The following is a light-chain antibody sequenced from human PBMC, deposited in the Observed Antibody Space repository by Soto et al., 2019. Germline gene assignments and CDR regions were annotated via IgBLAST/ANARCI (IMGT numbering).Light chain of an antibody. J-gene: IGLJ3*02. CDR3: ATWDASLNEWV. CDR2: ADD. CDR1: SSNIGSST. V-gene: IGLV1-44*01. Sequence: QSVLTQPPSASGTPGQRVTISCSGSSSNIGSSTVNWYQQLPGTAPKLLIYADDQRPPGVPDRFSGSKSGTSASLAISGLQSEDEADYYCATWDASLNEWVFGGGTKVTVL.